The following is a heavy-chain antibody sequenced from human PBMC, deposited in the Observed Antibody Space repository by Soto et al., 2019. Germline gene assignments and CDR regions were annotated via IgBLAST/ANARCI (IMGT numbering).Heavy chain of an antibody. J-gene: IGHJ6*02. Sequence: ASVKVSCKASGYTFTSYDINWVRQATGQGLEWMGWMNPNSGNTGYAQKFQGRVTMTRNTSISTAYMELSSLRSEDTAVYYCARASMDFWSGYYPYCMDVSGQGTTVTVFS. CDR2: MNPNSGNT. V-gene: IGHV1-8*01. D-gene: IGHD3-3*01. CDR1: GYTFTSYD. CDR3: ARASMDFWSGYYPYCMDV.